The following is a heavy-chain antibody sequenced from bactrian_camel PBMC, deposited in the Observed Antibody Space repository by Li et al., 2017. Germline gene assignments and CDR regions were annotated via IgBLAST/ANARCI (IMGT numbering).Heavy chain of an antibody. CDR1: GFVFSAYA. J-gene: IGHJ4*01. V-gene: IGHV3S9*01. CDR3: AGGSWYVY. CDR2: ILGDGSLT. Sequence: HVQLVESGGRSVQAGGSLRLSCAASGFVFSAYAMSWVRQVPGKGLEWVSAILGDGSLTFYADSVKGRFIISRDNAKNTVYLQMNSLKSEDTALYYCAGGSWYVYWGQGTQVT. D-gene: IGHD2*01.